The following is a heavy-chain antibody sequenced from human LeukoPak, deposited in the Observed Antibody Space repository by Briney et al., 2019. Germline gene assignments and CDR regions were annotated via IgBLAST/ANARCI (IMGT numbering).Heavy chain of an antibody. V-gene: IGHV3-30*02. CDR3: AKDSCLAATPCRLLDY. Sequence: GGSLRLSCAASGFTFSSYGMHWVRQAPGKGLEWVAFIRYDGSNKYYADSVKGRFTISRDNSKNTLYLQMNSLRAEDTAVYYCAKDSCLAATPCRLLDYWGQGTLVTVSS. J-gene: IGHJ4*02. D-gene: IGHD2-15*01. CDR1: GFTFSSYG. CDR2: IRYDGSNK.